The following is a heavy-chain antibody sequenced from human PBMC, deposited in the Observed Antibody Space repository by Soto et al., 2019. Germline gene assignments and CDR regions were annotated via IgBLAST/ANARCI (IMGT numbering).Heavy chain of an antibody. D-gene: IGHD4-4*01. CDR1: YYTFNYYG. CDR3: ARGYGNYPHYYFGMDV. J-gene: IGHJ6*04. Sequence: SEKVSRKASYYTFNYYGISWVRQAPGQGLEWMGWISAYNGNTNYAQKLQDRVTMTTDTSTSTAYMEVRSLRSDDTAVYYCARGYGNYPHYYFGMDVWGKGTTVNV. V-gene: IGHV1-18*04. CDR2: ISAYNGNT.